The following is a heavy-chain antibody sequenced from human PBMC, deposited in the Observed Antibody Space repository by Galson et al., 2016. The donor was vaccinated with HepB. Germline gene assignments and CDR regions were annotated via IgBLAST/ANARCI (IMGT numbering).Heavy chain of an antibody. Sequence: SLRLSCAASGFTFSGSAIHWVRQASGKGLEWVGRIRSKTNNHATAHAASVKGRFIISRDDSEKTAYLHMNSLKTEDTALYYCTTLAAAVTEAFDNWGQGTMVFVSS. J-gene: IGHJ3*02. CDR1: GFTFSGSA. CDR2: IRSKTNNHAT. V-gene: IGHV3-73*01. CDR3: TTLAAAVTEAFDN. D-gene: IGHD6-13*01.